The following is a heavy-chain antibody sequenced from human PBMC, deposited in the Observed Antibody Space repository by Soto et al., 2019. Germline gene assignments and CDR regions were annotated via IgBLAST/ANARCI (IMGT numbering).Heavy chain of an antibody. J-gene: IGHJ4*02. V-gene: IGHV3-21*01. D-gene: IGHD5-18*01. Sequence: LRLSCAASGFTFSSYSMNWVRQAPGKGLEWVSSISSSSSYIYYADSVKGRFTIPRDNAKNSLYLQMNSLSAEDTAVYYCARFGYGAEWIQLWPRNDYFDYWGQGTLVTVSS. CDR1: GFTFSSYS. CDR3: ARFGYGAEWIQLWPRNDYFDY. CDR2: ISSSSSYI.